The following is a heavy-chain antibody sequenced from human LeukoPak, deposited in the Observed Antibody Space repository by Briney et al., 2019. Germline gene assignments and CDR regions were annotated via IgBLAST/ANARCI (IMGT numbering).Heavy chain of an antibody. V-gene: IGHV1-46*01. J-gene: IGHJ5*02. CDR3: ARGPIIVVVPAAQGAWFDP. CDR1: GYTFTSYY. D-gene: IGHD2-2*01. Sequence: ASVKVSCKASGYTFTSYYMHWVRQAPGQGLEWMGIINPSGGSTSYAQKFQGRVTMTRDTSTSTVYMELSSLRSEDTAVYYCARGPIIVVVPAAQGAWFDPWGQGTLVTVSS. CDR2: INPSGGST.